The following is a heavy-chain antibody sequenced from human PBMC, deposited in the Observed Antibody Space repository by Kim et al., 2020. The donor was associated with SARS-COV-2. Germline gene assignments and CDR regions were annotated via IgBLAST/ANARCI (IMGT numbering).Heavy chain of an antibody. J-gene: IGHJ4*02. V-gene: IGHV3-23*01. D-gene: IGHD3-22*01. CDR3: AKVGIYDSSGYYYSHYFDY. Sequence: GRFTSSRDNSKNTLYLQMKSLGAEDTAVYYCAKVGIYDSSGYYYSHYFDYWGQGTLVTVSS.